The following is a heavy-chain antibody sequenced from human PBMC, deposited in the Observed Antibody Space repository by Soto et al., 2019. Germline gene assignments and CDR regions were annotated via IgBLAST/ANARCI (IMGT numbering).Heavy chain of an antibody. D-gene: IGHD2-21*02. CDR3: AREVGVVVTATGLGY. Sequence: GGSLRLSCAASGFTFSSYAMHWVRQAPGKGLEWVAVISYDGSNKYYADSVKGRFTISRDNSKNTLYLQMNSLRAEDTAVYYCAREVGVVVTATGLGYWGQGTLVTVSS. CDR1: GFTFSSYA. V-gene: IGHV3-30-3*01. J-gene: IGHJ4*02. CDR2: ISYDGSNK.